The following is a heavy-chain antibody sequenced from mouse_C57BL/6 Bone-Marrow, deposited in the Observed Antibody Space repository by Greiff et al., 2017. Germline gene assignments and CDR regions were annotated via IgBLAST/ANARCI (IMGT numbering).Heavy chain of an antibody. CDR1: GYSFTGYY. J-gene: IGHJ2*01. CDR3: ARSSMGRYFDY. CDR2: INPSTGGT. Sequence: EVKLQESGPELVKPGASVKISCKASGYSFTGYYMNWVKQSPEKSLEWIGEINPSTGGTTYNQKFKAKATLTVDKSSSTAYMQLKSLTSEDSAVYYCARSSMGRYFDYWGQGTTLTVSS. D-gene: IGHD4-1*01. V-gene: IGHV1-42*01.